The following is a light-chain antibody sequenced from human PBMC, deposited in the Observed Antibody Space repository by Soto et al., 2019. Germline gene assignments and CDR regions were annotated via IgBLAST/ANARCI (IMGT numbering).Light chain of an antibody. CDR1: QSISSW. J-gene: IGKJ1*01. CDR2: DAS. Sequence: DIQMTQSPSSVSASVGGRVTISCRASQSISSWLAWYQQKPGKAPKLLIYDASSLESGVPSRFSGSGSGTEFTLTISSLQPDDFATYYCQQYNSYWTFGQGTKADIK. V-gene: IGKV1-5*01. CDR3: QQYNSYWT.